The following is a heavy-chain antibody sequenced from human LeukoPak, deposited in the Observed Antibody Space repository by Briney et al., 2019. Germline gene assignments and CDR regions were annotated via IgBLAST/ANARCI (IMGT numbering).Heavy chain of an antibody. J-gene: IGHJ4*02. V-gene: IGHV3-7*05. CDR2: IKEDGTET. CDR3: ARWSSGWEFDY. D-gene: IGHD6-19*01. CDR1: GFTFSTSW. Sequence: GGSLRLSCAASGFTFSTSWMTWVRQSPGKGLEWVAHIKEDGTETYYVDSVKGRFTISRDNAQNSVFLQMHSLRAEDAAVYYCARWSSGWEFDYWGQGTLVSVSS.